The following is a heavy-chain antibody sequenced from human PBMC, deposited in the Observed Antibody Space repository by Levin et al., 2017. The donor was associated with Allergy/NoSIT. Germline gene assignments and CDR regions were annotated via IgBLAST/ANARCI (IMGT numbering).Heavy chain of an antibody. CDR1: GYRFTSFG. CDR2: VSAWNGNT. Sequence: ASVKVSCKASGYRFTSFGISWVRQAPGQGLEWMGWVSAWNGNTKYGQNVQDRVTMTTETSTSTAYMELRSLTSDDTAVYYCARGVVDDCSAGGCYLHAYWGQGTLVTVSPVKRCGVDVWGQGTTVTVSS. J-gene: IGHJ6*02. V-gene: IGHV1-18*01. D-gene: IGHD2-15*01. CDR3: ARGVVDDCSAGGCYLHAYWGQGTLVTVSPVKRCGVDV.